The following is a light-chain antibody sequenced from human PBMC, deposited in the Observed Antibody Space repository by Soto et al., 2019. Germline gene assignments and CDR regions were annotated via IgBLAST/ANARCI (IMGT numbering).Light chain of an antibody. CDR3: QQYNYWPT. J-gene: IGKJ1*01. V-gene: IGKV3-15*01. CDR2: GAS. Sequence: EIVMTQSPATLSVSLGERVTLSCRASQSVSTNLAWYQQKPGQAPRLLIYGASTRATGIPARFSGSGSGTEFTLTISSLQSEDFVVYYCQQYNYWPTFGQGTKVAIK. CDR1: QSVSTN.